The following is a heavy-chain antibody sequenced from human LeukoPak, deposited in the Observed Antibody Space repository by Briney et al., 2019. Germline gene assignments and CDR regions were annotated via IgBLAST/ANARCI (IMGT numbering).Heavy chain of an antibody. CDR3: AKDNGNFLTPDC. CDR1: GSTFSSYG. Sequence: GGSLRLPCAASGSTFSSYGMHWVRQAPGKGLEWVAFIQYDGRKKLCGDSVKGRCTISRDTSINTIYLQVDSLRREDTAVYYCAKDNGNFLTPDCWGQGTLVTVSS. V-gene: IGHV3-30*02. CDR2: IQYDGRKK. J-gene: IGHJ4*02. D-gene: IGHD4-23*01.